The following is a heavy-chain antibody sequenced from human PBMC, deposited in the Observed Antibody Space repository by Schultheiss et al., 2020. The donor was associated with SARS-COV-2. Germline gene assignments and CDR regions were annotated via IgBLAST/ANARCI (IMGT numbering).Heavy chain of an antibody. CDR3: ARGEIRTYYDFWSGYFFSGAYYFDY. Sequence: ASVKVSCKASGYTFTSYGISWVRQAPGQGLEWMGWISAYNGNTNYAQKLQGRVTMTTDTSTSTAYMELRSLRSDDTAVYYCARGEIRTYYDFWSGYFFSGAYYFDYWGQGTLVTVSS. J-gene: IGHJ4*02. CDR2: ISAYNGNT. CDR1: GYTFTSYG. D-gene: IGHD3-3*01. V-gene: IGHV1-18*01.